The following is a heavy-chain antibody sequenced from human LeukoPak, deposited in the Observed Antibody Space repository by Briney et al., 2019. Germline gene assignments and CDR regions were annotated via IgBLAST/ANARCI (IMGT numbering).Heavy chain of an antibody. D-gene: IGHD1-26*01. CDR2: VSGSGRTT. J-gene: IGHJ6*02. V-gene: IGHV3-23*01. CDR3: ARGEYGMDV. CDR1: GFTFTSYA. Sequence: GGSLRLSCAASGFTFTSYAMSWVRQAPGQGLEWVSSVSGSGRTTFYAGSVKGRCTISRDNSKNTLYLEMNRLRADDTAIYYCARGEYGMDVWGQGTTVTVSS.